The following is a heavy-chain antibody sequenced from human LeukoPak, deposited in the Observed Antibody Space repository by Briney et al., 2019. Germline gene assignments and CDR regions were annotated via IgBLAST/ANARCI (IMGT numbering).Heavy chain of an antibody. J-gene: IGHJ6*02. CDR3: ASSPHGKNGMDV. CDR1: GYTFTSYD. CDR2: MNPNSGNT. V-gene: IGHV1-8*01. Sequence: GASVKVSCKSSGYTFTSYDINWVRRATGQGLEWMGWMNPNSGNTGYAQKFQGRVTMTRNTSISTAYMELSSLRSEDTAVYYCASSPHGKNGMDVWGQGTTVTVSS.